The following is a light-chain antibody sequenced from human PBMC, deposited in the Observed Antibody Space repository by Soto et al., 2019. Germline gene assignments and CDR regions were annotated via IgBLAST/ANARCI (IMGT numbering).Light chain of an antibody. J-gene: IGKJ5*01. V-gene: IGKV1-16*02. CDR1: QDIQNN. CDR2: DAF. Sequence: DLQMTQSPSSLSASVGDRVTITCRASQDIQNNLGWFQQKPGKAPKSLIYDAFNLQSGVPSKFSGSRSGTDFTLTISSLQSEDFATYYCQQYASYPYTFGQGTRL. CDR3: QQYASYPYT.